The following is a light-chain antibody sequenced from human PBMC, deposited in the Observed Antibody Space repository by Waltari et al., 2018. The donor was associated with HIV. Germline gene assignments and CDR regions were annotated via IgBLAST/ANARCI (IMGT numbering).Light chain of an antibody. Sequence: SALTQPASVSGSPGQSITISCSVPSGDVGGCHFVSWYQKHPGKAPKLIIYNVSSRPSGVSIRFSGSRSANTASLTISGLQVEDEADYFCSSYTSSGPRYVLFGGGTRLTVL. CDR3: SSYTSSGPRYVL. CDR1: SGDVGGCHF. V-gene: IGLV2-14*03. CDR2: NVS. J-gene: IGLJ2*01.